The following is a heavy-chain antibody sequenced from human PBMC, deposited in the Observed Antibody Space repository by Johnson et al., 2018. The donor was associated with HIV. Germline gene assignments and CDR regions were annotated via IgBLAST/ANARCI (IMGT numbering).Heavy chain of an antibody. CDR1: GFTFSSYA. CDR2: ISYDGSNK. CDR3: ARDQAYSSSWEGVFDI. Sequence: QLVESGGGVVQPGRSLRLSCAASGFTFSSYAIHWVRQAPGKGLEWVAVISYDGSNKYYADSVKGRFTVSRDNSKNTLYLQMNSLTADDTAVYYCARDQAYSSSWEGVFDIWGQGTRVIVSS. D-gene: IGHD6-13*01. V-gene: IGHV3-30-3*01. J-gene: IGHJ3*02.